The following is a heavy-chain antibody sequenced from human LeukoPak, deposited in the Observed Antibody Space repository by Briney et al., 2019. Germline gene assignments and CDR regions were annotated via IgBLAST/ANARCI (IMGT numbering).Heavy chain of an antibody. J-gene: IGHJ6*02. V-gene: IGHV3-33*01. D-gene: IGHD6-13*01. Sequence: GGSLRLSCAASGFTFSSYGMHWVRQAPGKGLEWVAVIWYDGSNKYYADSVKGRFTISRDNSKNTLYLQMNSLRAEDTAVYYCARGAPRAGYSSSWYRYYYGMDVWGQGTTVTVSS. CDR2: IWYDGSNK. CDR1: GFTFSSYG. CDR3: ARGAPRAGYSSSWYRYYYGMDV.